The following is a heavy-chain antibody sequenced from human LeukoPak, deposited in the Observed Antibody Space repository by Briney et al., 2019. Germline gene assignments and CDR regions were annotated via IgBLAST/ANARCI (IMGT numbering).Heavy chain of an antibody. V-gene: IGHV4-59*01. CDR2: IYYSGST. J-gene: IGHJ2*01. D-gene: IGHD3-16*01. CDR1: GGSISSYY. CDR3: ARSTTFRYFDL. Sequence: SETLSLTCTVSGGSISSYYWSWIWQPPGKGLEWIGYIYYSGSTNYNPSLKSRVTISVDTSKNQFSLKLSSVTAADTAVYYCARSTTFRYFDLWGRGTLVTVSS.